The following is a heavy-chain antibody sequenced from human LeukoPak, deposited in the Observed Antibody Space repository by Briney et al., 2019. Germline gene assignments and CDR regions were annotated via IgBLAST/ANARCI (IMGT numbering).Heavy chain of an antibody. CDR1: GGTFSSYA. V-gene: IGHV1-69*05. CDR2: IIPIFGTA. J-gene: IGHJ1*01. Sequence: GSSVKVACKASGGTFSSYAISWVRQAPGQGLECMGGIIPIFGTANYAQKFQGRVTITTDESTSTAYMELSSLRSEDTAVYYCASTYYYDSSGAPMGGYFQHWGQGTLVTVSS. D-gene: IGHD3-22*01. CDR3: ASTYYYDSSGAPMGGYFQH.